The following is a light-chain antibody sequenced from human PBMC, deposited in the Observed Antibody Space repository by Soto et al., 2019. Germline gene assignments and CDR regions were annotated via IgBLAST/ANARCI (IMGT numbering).Light chain of an antibody. J-gene: IGLJ1*01. CDR3: NSYSSSTSLPYV. CDR2: EVS. CDR1: TNDVGGYNY. Sequence: QSALTQPASVSGSPGQSITISCTGTTNDVGGYNYVSWYQQHPGKAPKLLIFEVSSRPSGVSNRFSGSKSGNTASLTISALQAEDEADYFCNSYSSSTSLPYVFGTGTKLNVL. V-gene: IGLV2-14*01.